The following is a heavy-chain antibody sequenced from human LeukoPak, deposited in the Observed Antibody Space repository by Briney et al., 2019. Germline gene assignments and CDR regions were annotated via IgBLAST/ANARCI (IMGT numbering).Heavy chain of an antibody. V-gene: IGHV2-5*02. CDR3: AHTPNYSDEYYFDY. D-gene: IGHD3-22*01. Sequence: SRPTLLKPTETPTQTPTSSGFSLSTSGVGVGWIRQPPGKALDRLAAMYWDGDNRYSPSLKIGLTITTGTSTNQGAMTMTNMAPVQTATDYYAHTPNYSDEYYFDYWGQGILVTVSS. J-gene: IGHJ4*02. CDR1: GFSLSTSGVG. CDR2: MYWDGDN.